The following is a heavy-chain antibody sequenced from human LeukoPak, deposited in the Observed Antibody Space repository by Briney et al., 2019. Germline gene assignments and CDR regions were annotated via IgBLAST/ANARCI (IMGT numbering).Heavy chain of an antibody. CDR1: GFTFSGYA. V-gene: IGHV3-23*01. Sequence: GGSLRLSCAASGFTFSGYAMAWVRQAPGKGLEWVSSITITGSSPSYADSVKGRFTVSRDNSKNTLCLQMSSLRAEDTAVYFCAKSSSSWSYYFNYWGQGTLVTVSS. J-gene: IGHJ4*02. CDR2: ITITGSSP. D-gene: IGHD6-13*01. CDR3: AKSSSSWSYYFNY.